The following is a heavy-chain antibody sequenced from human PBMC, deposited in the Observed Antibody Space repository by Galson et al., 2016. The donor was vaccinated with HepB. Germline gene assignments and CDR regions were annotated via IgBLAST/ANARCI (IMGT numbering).Heavy chain of an antibody. CDR3: AKDGKDFPLRRIRTMIVVVMLH. CDR2: ISGSGGST. V-gene: IGHV3-23*01. J-gene: IGHJ4*02. D-gene: IGHD3-22*01. CDR1: GFTFTSYA. Sequence: SLRLSCAASGFTFTSYAMSWVRQAPGKGLEWVSGISGSGGSTYYADSVKGRFIISRDNSKSTVYLQMNSLRAEDTAVYYWAKDGKDFPLRRIRTMIVVVMLHWGQGTLVTVSS.